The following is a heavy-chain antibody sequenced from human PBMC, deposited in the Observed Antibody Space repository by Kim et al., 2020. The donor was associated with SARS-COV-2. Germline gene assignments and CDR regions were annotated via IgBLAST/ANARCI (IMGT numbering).Heavy chain of an antibody. Sequence: DSVKGRFTISRDNSKNTLYLQMSSLRAEDTAVYYCARDRGYDYGSDAFDIWGQGTMVTVSS. V-gene: IGHV3-30*07. J-gene: IGHJ3*02. CDR3: ARDRGYDYGSDAFDI. D-gene: IGHD5-12*01.